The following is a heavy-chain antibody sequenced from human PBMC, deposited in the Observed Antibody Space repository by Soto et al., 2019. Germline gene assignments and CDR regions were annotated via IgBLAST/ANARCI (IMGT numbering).Heavy chain of an antibody. CDR2: VSNGGRSE. Sequence: QVQLVESGGGAVQPGRSLTLSCAASGFRFSAFGMHWVRQAPGRGLEWVAVVSNGGRSEHYADSVKGRFTISRDNSKKAVALQMNMLRPDHSALYCCAKATTTPPSENSTGRGALIAHWGRGARVIVSS. V-gene: IGHV3-30*18. CDR3: AKATTTPPSENSTGRGALIAH. J-gene: IGHJ4*02. CDR1: GFRFSAFG. D-gene: IGHD2-8*02.